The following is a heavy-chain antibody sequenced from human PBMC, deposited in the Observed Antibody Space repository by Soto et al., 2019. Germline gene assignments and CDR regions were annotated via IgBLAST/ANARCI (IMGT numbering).Heavy chain of an antibody. CDR3: AKVGPTYGMDV. CDR2: ASYDGSNK. Sequence: QVQLVESGGGVVQPGRSLRLSCVASGFSFSDFGMHWVRQAPGKGLEWVAVASYDGSNKYYADSVKGRFTISRDNSKNTLYLQMNSLRAEDTAVYYCAKVGPTYGMDVWGQGTTVTVSS. J-gene: IGHJ6*02. D-gene: IGHD3-16*01. V-gene: IGHV3-30*18. CDR1: GFSFSDFG.